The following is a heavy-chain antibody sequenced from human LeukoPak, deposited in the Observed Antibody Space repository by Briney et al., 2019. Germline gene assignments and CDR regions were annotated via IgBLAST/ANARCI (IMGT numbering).Heavy chain of an antibody. CDR1: GYTFTSCA. CDR3: ARGEPHSGITGTTNYFDY. V-gene: IGHV1-69*13. CDR2: IIPIFGTA. J-gene: IGHJ4*02. Sequence: SVKVSCKASGYTFTSCAISWVRQAPGRGLEWMGGIIPIFGTANYAQKFQGRVTITADESTSTAYMELSSLRSEDTAVYYCARGEPHSGITGTTNYFDYWGQGTLVTVSS. D-gene: IGHD1-7*01.